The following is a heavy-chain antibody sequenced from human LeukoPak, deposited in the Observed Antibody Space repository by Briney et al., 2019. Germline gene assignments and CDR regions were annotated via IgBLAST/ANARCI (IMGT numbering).Heavy chain of an antibody. CDR3: VREDTPATANY. J-gene: IGHJ4*02. D-gene: IGHD2-21*02. CDR1: GFPFNKYV. Sequence: GALRLSLASSGFPFNKYVMNLGRPAPGEGLEWVSAISGGGDITYYADSVGGRFTISRDNSKDTLFLQMHSLRPGDTAVYYCVREDTPATANYWGQGTLVTISS. V-gene: IGHV3-23*01. CDR2: ISGGGDIT.